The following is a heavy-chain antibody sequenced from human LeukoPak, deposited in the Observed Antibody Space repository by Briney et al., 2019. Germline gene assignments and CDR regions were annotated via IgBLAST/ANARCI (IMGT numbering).Heavy chain of an antibody. Sequence: GGSLRLTCAASGFTFSSYSMNWVRQAPGKGLEWVSSISSSSSYIYYADSVKGRFTISRDNAKNSLYLQINSLRAEDTAVYYCARDPYSGGYGDYYYYYMDVWGKGTTVTISS. J-gene: IGHJ6*03. CDR3: ARDPYSGGYGDYYYYYMDV. CDR2: ISSSSSYI. CDR1: GFTFSSYS. V-gene: IGHV3-21*01. D-gene: IGHD1-26*01.